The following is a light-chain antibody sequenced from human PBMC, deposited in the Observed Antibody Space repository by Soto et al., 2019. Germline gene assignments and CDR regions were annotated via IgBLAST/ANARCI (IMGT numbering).Light chain of an antibody. V-gene: IGKV3-15*01. Sequence: EIVMTQSPATLSVSPGERATLSCRASQSVSSNLAWYQQKPGQAPRLLIYGASTRATGIPARFSGSGSGTEFTLTISSPQSEDFAVYYCQHQNNWPRTFGQWTKVEIK. J-gene: IGKJ1*01. CDR2: GAS. CDR3: QHQNNWPRT. CDR1: QSVSSN.